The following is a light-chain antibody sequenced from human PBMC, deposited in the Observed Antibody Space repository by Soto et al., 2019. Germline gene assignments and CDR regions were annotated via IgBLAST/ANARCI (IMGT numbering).Light chain of an antibody. Sequence: ALTHPPAVSVGPRQKAKITCGWDKIGSKIVHWYKQRPGQAPVAVVFDATDRPSGIPDRISASRSGDTATLTISRVDAGDEADYYCQVWASTAEFFVFGSGTKVTVL. J-gene: IGLJ1*01. CDR2: DAT. CDR3: QVWASTAEFFV. V-gene: IGLV3-21*02. CDR1: KIGSKI.